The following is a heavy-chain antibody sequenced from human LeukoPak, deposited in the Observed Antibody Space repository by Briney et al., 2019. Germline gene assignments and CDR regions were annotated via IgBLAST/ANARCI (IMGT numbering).Heavy chain of an antibody. Sequence: SETLSLTCTVSGGSISSFYWSWVRQPPGEGLEWIGYTYYSGSTNYNPSLKSRVTISVDMSKNQFSLKLSSVTAADTAVYYRARDYDFWSDYYLALWGQGTLVTVSS. D-gene: IGHD3-3*01. CDR2: TYYSGST. V-gene: IGHV4-59*01. J-gene: IGHJ4*02. CDR1: GGSISSFY. CDR3: ARDYDFWSDYYLAL.